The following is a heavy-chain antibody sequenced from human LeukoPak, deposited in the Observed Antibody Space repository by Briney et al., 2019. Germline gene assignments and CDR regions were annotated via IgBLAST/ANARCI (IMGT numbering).Heavy chain of an antibody. Sequence: GGSLRLSCAASGFTFSSYSMNWVRQAPGKGLEWVSYISSSSSTIYYADSVKGRFTISRDNAKNSLYLQMNSLRAEDTAVYYCARSFPDYYDSSGYYSSTFDYWGQGTLVTVSS. CDR3: ARSFPDYYDSSGYYSSTFDY. V-gene: IGHV3-48*01. CDR1: GFTFSSYS. CDR2: ISSSSSTI. D-gene: IGHD3-22*01. J-gene: IGHJ4*02.